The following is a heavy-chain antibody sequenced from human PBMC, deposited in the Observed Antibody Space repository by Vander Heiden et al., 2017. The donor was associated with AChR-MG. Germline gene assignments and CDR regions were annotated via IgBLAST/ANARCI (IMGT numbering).Heavy chain of an antibody. J-gene: IGHJ6*02. CDR1: GFTFSSYG. D-gene: IGHD6-19*01. V-gene: IGHV3-33*01. CDR2: IWYDGSNK. Sequence: QVQLVESGGGVVQPGRSLRLSCAASGFTFSSYGMNWVRQAPGKGLEWVAVIWYDGSNKYYADSVKGRFTISRDNSKNTLYLQMNSLRAEDTAVYHCARGSSGRSRYYYYGMDVWGQGTTVTVSS. CDR3: ARGSSGRSRYYYYGMDV.